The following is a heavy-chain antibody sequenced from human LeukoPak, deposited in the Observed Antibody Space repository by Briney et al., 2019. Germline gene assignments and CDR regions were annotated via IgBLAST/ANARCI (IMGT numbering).Heavy chain of an antibody. CDR3: VCGFADGVGAPYYFDY. V-gene: IGHV4-30-4*01. J-gene: IGHJ4*02. CDR2: IYYSGST. D-gene: IGHD1-26*01. CDR1: GGSISSGDYY. Sequence: SQTLSLTCTVSGGSISSGDYYWSWIRQPPGKGLEWIGYIYYSGSTYYNPSLKSRVTISVDTSKNQFSLKLSSVTAADTAVYYCVCGFADGVGAPYYFDYWGQGTLVTVSS.